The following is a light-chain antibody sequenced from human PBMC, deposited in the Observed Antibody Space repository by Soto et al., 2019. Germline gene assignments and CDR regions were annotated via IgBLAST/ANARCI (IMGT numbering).Light chain of an antibody. Sequence: DIQMTQSPSTLSASVGDRVTITCRASQSVSSWLAWYQQRPGKAPQLLIYKASSLQSGVPSRFSGSGSGTEFTLTISSRHPDDFATYYCQQYYSDSSMYTFGQGTRLEIK. V-gene: IGKV1-5*03. CDR3: QQYYSDSSMYT. CDR2: KAS. J-gene: IGKJ2*01. CDR1: QSVSSW.